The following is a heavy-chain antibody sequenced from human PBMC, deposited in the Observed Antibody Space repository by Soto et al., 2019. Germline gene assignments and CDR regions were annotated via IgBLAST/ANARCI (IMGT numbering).Heavy chain of an antibody. CDR2: IYYIGST. CDR1: GGSISSSIYY. D-gene: IGHD3-3*01. V-gene: IGHV4-39*01. Sequence: PSETLSLTCTVSGGSISSSIYYWGWVRQPPGNGLEWIGSIYYIGSTYYNPSLKSRVTISVDTSKNQFSLKLSSVTAADTAVYYCARHQDYDFWSGYYKWYFDYWGAGTLLTVSS. J-gene: IGHJ4*02. CDR3: ARHQDYDFWSGYYKWYFDY.